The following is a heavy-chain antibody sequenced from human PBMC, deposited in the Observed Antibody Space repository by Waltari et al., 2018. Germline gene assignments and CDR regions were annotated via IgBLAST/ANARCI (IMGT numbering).Heavy chain of an antibody. D-gene: IGHD5-12*01. CDR2: ISAGGDTT. CDR1: GFIFSSYP. CDR3: ARLRRDGYNPPGPSHY. J-gene: IGHJ4*02. V-gene: IGHV3-23*04. Sequence: EAQLVESGGGLVQPGGSLRLSCAASGFIFSSYPLTWVRQAPGKGLEWVSGISAGGDTTYYAESVKGRFTIYRDNSKNTLHLQMNSLRAEDTAVYYCARLRRDGYNPPGPSHYWGQGTLVTVSS.